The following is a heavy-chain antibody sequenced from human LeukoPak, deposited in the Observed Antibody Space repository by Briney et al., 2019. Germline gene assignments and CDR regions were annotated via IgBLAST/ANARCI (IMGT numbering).Heavy chain of an antibody. Sequence: NPSETLSLTCTVSGYSISSGYYWGWIRQPPGKGLEWIGSIYHSGSTYYNPSLKSRVTISVDTSKNQFSLKLSSVTAADTAVYYCARVIIGSGNPYYYYYYMDVWGKGTTVTVSS. J-gene: IGHJ6*03. CDR2: IYHSGST. CDR3: ARVIIGSGNPYYYYYYMDV. V-gene: IGHV4-38-2*02. CDR1: GYSISSGYY. D-gene: IGHD3-10*01.